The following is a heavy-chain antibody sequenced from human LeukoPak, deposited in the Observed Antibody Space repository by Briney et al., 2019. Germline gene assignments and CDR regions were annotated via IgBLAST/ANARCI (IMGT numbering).Heavy chain of an antibody. CDR3: ARRSSGWFYFDY. D-gene: IGHD6-19*01. V-gene: IGHV4-39*01. CDR2: IYYSGST. Sequence: SETLSLTCTVSGGSIRSSSYYWGWIRQPPGQGLEWIGSIYYSGSTYYNPSLKSRVTISVDTSKTQFSLKLSSVTAADTAVYYCARRSSGWFYFDYWGQGTLVTVSS. J-gene: IGHJ4*02. CDR1: GGSIRSSSYY.